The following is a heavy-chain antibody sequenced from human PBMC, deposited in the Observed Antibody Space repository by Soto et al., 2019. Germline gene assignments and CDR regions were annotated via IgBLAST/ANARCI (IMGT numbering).Heavy chain of an antibody. Sequence: GASVKVSCQVSGYTLTRLSMHWVRQGPGKGLEWMGGFNTEDDETTYAEKLQGRVTMTEDTSTDTAYLELGSLRSEDTAVYYCTTDRCYSGSRFDYWGQGTLVTVSS. CDR3: TTDRCYSGSRFDY. J-gene: IGHJ4*02. CDR2: FNTEDDET. D-gene: IGHD1-26*01. V-gene: IGHV1-24*01. CDR1: GYTLTRLS.